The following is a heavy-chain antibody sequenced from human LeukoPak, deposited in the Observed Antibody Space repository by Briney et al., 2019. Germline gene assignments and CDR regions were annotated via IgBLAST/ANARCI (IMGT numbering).Heavy chain of an antibody. CDR2: INLDSGGT. D-gene: IGHD6-13*01. V-gene: IGHV1-2*02. CDR1: GYTFTGYY. CDR3: ARVVDSSSSYYFDY. J-gene: IGHJ4*02. Sequence: ASANLSCKSSGYTFTGYYMHWVRHAPGQGLVWMGWINLDSGGTAYAQKFQGRGTITRDPSISTDYLELHMLRSGVTAVDYCARVVDSSSSYYFDYWGQGTLVSVSS.